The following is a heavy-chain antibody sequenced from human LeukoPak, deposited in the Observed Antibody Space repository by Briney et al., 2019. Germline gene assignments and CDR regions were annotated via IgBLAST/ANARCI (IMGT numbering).Heavy chain of an antibody. J-gene: IGHJ4*02. CDR2: ISGSGGST. CDR3: ASRTDYYDSSGYYWDIDY. V-gene: IGHV3-23*01. D-gene: IGHD3-22*01. Sequence: GGSLRLSCAASGFTFSSYAMSWVRQAPGKGLEWVSAISGSGGSTYYADSVKGRFTISRDNSKNTLYLQMNSLRAEDTAVYYCASRTDYYDSSGYYWDIDYWDQGTLVTVSS. CDR1: GFTFSSYA.